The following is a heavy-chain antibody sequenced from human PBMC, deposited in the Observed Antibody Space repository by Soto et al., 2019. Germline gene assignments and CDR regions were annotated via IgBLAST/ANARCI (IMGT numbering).Heavy chain of an antibody. V-gene: IGHV3-23*01. CDR1: GFTFSSYA. D-gene: IGHD2-2*01. CDR2: ISGSGGST. Sequence: GGSLRLSCAASGFTFSSYAMSWVRQAPGKGLEWVSAISGSGGSTYYADSVKGRFTISRDNSKNTLYLQMNSLRAEDTAVYYCAKGPPDGIVVVPAAEPNYYGMDVWGQGTTVTVSS. J-gene: IGHJ6*02. CDR3: AKGPPDGIVVVPAAEPNYYGMDV.